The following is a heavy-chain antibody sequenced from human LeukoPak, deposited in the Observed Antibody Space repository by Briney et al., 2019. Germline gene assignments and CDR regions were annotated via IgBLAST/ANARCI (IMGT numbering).Heavy chain of an antibody. CDR3: ARGGIEYSSSYYFDY. J-gene: IGHJ4*02. Sequence: PGGALRLSRAASGFTFSSYMMNLVRQAPGKGLEGVSSISSSSSSIYYADSVKGRFTISRDNAKNSLYLQMNSLRAEDTAVYYCARGGIEYSSSYYFDYWGQGTLVTVSS. CDR2: ISSSSSSI. CDR1: GFTFSSYM. V-gene: IGHV3-21*01. D-gene: IGHD6-6*01.